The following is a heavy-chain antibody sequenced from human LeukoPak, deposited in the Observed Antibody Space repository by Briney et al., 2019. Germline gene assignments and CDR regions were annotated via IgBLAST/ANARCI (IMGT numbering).Heavy chain of an antibody. CDR3: ARGGPMAAEAAAGTKGDY. Sequence: PSETPSLTCAVYGGSFSGYYWSWIRQPPGKGLEWIGEINHSGSTNYNPSLKSRVTISVDTSKNQFSLKLSSVTAADTAVYYCARGGPMAAEAAAGTKGDYWGQGTLVTVSS. D-gene: IGHD6-13*01. V-gene: IGHV4-34*01. CDR2: INHSGST. CDR1: GGSFSGYY. J-gene: IGHJ4*02.